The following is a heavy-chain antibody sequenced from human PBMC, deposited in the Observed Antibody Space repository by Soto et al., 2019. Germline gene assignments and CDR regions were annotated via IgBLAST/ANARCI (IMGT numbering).Heavy chain of an antibody. J-gene: IGHJ4*02. CDR3: ARGRWELLDY. CDR1: GFTVSKKY. CDR2: IYSGGTT. V-gene: IGHV3-66*01. Sequence: EVQLVESGGGLVQPGGSLRLSCAASGFTVSKKYMNWVRQAPGKGLEWVSVIYSGGTTYYTESVKGRFIISRDNSKNTLYLQMNNLRAEDTAIYYCARGRWELLDYWARELWSPSPQ. D-gene: IGHD1-26*01.